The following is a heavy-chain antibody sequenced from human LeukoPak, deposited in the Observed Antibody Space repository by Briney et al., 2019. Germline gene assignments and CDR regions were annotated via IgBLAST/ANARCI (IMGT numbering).Heavy chain of an antibody. CDR1: GFTFGSYG. Sequence: GGSLRLSCAASGFTFGSYGMSWVRQAPGKGLEWVSFITPNADRTSYADSVEGRVTISRDNPRNTLYMQMNSLRDEDTAVYYCAIMHGYYDGSGYWVQWGQGALVTVSS. J-gene: IGHJ1*01. CDR3: AIMHGYYDGSGYWVQ. CDR2: ITPNADRT. V-gene: IGHV3-23*01. D-gene: IGHD3-22*01.